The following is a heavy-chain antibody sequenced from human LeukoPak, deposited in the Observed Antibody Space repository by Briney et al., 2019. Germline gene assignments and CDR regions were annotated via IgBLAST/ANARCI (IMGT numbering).Heavy chain of an antibody. Sequence: ASVKVSCKASGYTFTGYYMHWVRQAPGQGLEWMGRINPNSGGTNYAQKFQGRVTMTRDTSISTAYMELSRLRSDDTAVYYCARGYNDLTYYYDSSGYSDYWGQGTLVTVSS. CDR3: ARGYNDLTYYYDSSGYSDY. V-gene: IGHV1-2*06. CDR2: INPNSGGT. J-gene: IGHJ4*02. CDR1: GYTFTGYY. D-gene: IGHD3-22*01.